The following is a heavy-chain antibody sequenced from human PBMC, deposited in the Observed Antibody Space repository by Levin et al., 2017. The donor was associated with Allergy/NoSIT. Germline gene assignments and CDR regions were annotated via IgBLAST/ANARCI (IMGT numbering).Heavy chain of an antibody. D-gene: IGHD4-17*01. CDR1: GGSISSGGYS. CDR2: IYHSGST. CDR3: ARGNGVNFDY. Sequence: PSETLSLTCAVSGGSISSGGYSWSWIRQPPGKGLEWIGYIYHSGSTYYNPSLKSRVTISVDRSKNQFSLKLSSVTAADTAVYYCARGNGVNFDYWGQGTLVTVSS. J-gene: IGHJ4*02. V-gene: IGHV4-30-2*01.